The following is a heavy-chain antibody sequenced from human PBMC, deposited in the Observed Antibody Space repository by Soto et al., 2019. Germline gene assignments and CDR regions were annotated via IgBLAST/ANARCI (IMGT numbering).Heavy chain of an antibody. CDR1: GFSLSTTGVG. J-gene: IGHJ6*02. CDR3: VQSRFGGDCLQSYSSHSYYGLDV. Sequence: SGPTLVNPTQTLTLTCTISGFSLSTTGVGVGWIRQPPGKALEWLALIYWDDDKRYNPSLNSRLTITKDTSKNQVVLAMTNVDPVDTATYYCVQSRFGGDCLQSYSSHSYYGLDVWGQGTTVTVSS. V-gene: IGHV2-5*02. D-gene: IGHD2-21*02. CDR2: IYWDDDK.